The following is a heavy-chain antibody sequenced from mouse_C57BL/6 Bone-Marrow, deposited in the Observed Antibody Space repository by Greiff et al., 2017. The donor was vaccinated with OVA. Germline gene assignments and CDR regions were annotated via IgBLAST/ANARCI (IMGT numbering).Heavy chain of an antibody. CDR2: ISNGGGST. J-gene: IGHJ4*01. CDR3: ASLDAMDY. V-gene: IGHV5-12*01. Sequence: EVQGVESGGGLVQPGGSLKLSCAASGFTFSDFYMYWIRQTPEKRLEWVAYISNGGGSTYYPDTVKGRFTISRDNAKNTLYLQMSRLKSEDTAMYYCASLDAMDYWGQGTSVTVSS. CDR1: GFTFSDFY.